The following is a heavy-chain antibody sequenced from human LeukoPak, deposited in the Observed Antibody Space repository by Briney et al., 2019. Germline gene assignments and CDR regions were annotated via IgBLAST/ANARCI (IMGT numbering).Heavy chain of an antibody. D-gene: IGHD4-23*01. CDR3: AKDPNPGKNYYYYYYMDV. CDR1: AFSFSGYG. CDR2: IPYDGSDK. V-gene: IGHV3-30*02. Sequence: GGSLRLSCAASAFSFSGYGMHWVRQAPGKGLEWVAFIPYDGSDKYYADSVKGRFTISRDNSKNTLFLQMNSLRAEDTAVYYCAKDPNPGKNYYYYYYMDVWGKGTTVTVSS. J-gene: IGHJ6*03.